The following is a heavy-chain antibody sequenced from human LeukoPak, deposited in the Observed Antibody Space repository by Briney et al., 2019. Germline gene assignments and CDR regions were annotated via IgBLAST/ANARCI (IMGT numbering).Heavy chain of an antibody. J-gene: IGHJ3*02. CDR1: GGSISSYY. D-gene: IGHD3-10*01. CDR3: ARAASGAFDI. Sequence: SETLSLTCTVPGGSISSYYWSWIRQPPGKGLEWIGYIYYSGSANYNPSLKSRVTISVDTSKNQFSLKLSSVTAADTAVYYCARAASGAFDIWGQGTMVTVSS. V-gene: IGHV4-59*01. CDR2: IYYSGSA.